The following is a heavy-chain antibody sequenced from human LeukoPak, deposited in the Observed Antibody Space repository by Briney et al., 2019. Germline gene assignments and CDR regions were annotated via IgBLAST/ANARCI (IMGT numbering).Heavy chain of an antibody. CDR2: ISSLSGTI. V-gene: IGHV3-48*01. Sequence: PGGSLRLSCAASGFTFRTSGMNWVRQAPGEGLEWVSYISSLSGTIYYADSVKGRFTISRDNAKNSLYLQMDSLRVEDTAVYYCARDQGGGTSYWGQGTLVTVSS. CDR1: GFTFRTSG. J-gene: IGHJ4*02. CDR3: ARDQGGGTSY. D-gene: IGHD1-26*01.